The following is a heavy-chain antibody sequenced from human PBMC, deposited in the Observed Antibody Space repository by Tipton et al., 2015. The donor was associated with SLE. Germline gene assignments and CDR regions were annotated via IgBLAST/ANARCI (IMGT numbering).Heavy chain of an antibody. D-gene: IGHD6-19*01. CDR2: ISWNSGSI. CDR1: GFTFDDYA. V-gene: IGHV3-9*01. Sequence: QLVQSGGGLVQPGRSLRPSCAASGFTFDDYAMHWVRQAPGKGLEWVSGISWNSGSIGYADSVKGRFTISRDNAKNSLYLQMNSLRAEDTALYYCAKDILVAVAGWDAFDIWGQGTMVTVSS. CDR3: AKDILVAVAGWDAFDI. J-gene: IGHJ3*02.